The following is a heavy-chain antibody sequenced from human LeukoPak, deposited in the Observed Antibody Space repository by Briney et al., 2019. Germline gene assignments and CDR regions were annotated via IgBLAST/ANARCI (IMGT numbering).Heavy chain of an antibody. CDR1: GFTFSSYT. Sequence: GGSLRLSCAASGFTFSSYTMSWVRQAPGKGLEWVSTITTSDGNTYYADSVKGRFTVSRDNSKNTLFLQMNSLRAEDTAVYYCAKGGKWDVTPFDYWGQGTLVTVSS. CDR2: ITTSDGNT. CDR3: AKGGKWDVTPFDY. V-gene: IGHV3-23*01. D-gene: IGHD1-26*01. J-gene: IGHJ4*02.